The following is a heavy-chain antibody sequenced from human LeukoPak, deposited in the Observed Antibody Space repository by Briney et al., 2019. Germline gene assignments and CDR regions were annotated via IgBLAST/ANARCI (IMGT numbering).Heavy chain of an antibody. D-gene: IGHD5-18*01. CDR1: GFTFSSYA. J-gene: IGHJ4*02. CDR3: AKDRGYGYGYPYYFDY. Sequence: GGSQRLSCAASGFTFSSYAMSWVRQAPGKGLEWVSAISGSGGSTYYADSVKGRFTISRDNSKNTLYLQMNSLRAEDTAVYYCAKDRGYGYGYPYYFDYWGQGTLVTVSS. CDR2: ISGSGGST. V-gene: IGHV3-23*01.